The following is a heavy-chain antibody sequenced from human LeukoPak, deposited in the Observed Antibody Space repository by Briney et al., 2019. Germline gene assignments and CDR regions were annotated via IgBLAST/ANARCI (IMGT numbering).Heavy chain of an antibody. CDR1: GFTFSSYG. CDR2: ISGSGGST. Sequence: GGSLRLSCAASGFTFSSYGMSWVRQAPGKGLEWVSAISGSGGSTYYADSVKGRFTISRDNSKNTLYLQMNSLRAEDTAVYYCAKVRAYYDILTGYGGDYYFDYWGQGTLVTVSS. V-gene: IGHV3-23*01. D-gene: IGHD3-9*01. CDR3: AKVRAYYDILTGYGGDYYFDY. J-gene: IGHJ4*02.